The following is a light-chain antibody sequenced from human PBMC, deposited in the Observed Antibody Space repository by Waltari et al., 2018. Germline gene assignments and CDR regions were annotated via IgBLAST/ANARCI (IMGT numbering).Light chain of an antibody. Sequence: DAAMTQSPLSLPVTLGQPASISCRSSQSLVHSDGNTYLNWFHQRPGQSPRRLIYKVSRRESGVPDRFSGSGSGTDVTLKISRVEAEDVGIYYCMQGTHWPLTFGQGTRLEI. CDR3: MQGTHWPLT. CDR2: KVS. J-gene: IGKJ5*01. V-gene: IGKV2-30*02. CDR1: QSLVHSDGNTY.